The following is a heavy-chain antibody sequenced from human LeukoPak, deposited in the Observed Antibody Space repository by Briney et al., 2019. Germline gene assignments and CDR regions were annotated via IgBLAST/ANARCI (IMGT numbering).Heavy chain of an antibody. CDR3: TTNDILTGYPTGYYYYYMDV. V-gene: IGHV3-15*01. CDR1: GFTFSNAW. Sequence: PGGSLRLSCAASGFTFSNAWMSWVRQAPGKGLEWVGRIKSKTDGGATDYAAPVKGRFTISRDDSKNTLYLQMNSLKTEDTAVYYCTTNDILTGYPTGYYYYYMDVWGKGTTVTISS. J-gene: IGHJ6*03. D-gene: IGHD3-9*01. CDR2: IKSKTDGGAT.